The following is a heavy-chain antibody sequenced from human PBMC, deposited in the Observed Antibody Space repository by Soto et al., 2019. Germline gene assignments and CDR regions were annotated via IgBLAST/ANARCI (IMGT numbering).Heavy chain of an antibody. CDR2: IIPIFGTA. Sequence: SSVKFSWKASGGTFSSYAINWVRQAPGQGIEWMGGIIPIFGTANYAQKFQGRVTITADESTSTAYMELSSLRSEDTAVYYCARARVSNSVVAAATIWGQGTMVTVSS. J-gene: IGHJ3*02. V-gene: IGHV1-69*13. CDR3: ARARVSNSVVAAATI. CDR1: GGTFSSYA. D-gene: IGHD2-15*01.